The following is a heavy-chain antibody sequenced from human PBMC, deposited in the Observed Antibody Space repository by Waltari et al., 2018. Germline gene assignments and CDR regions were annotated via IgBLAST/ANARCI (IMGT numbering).Heavy chain of an antibody. Sequence: QVKMVESGGGVVQPGRSLGLSGAAPEFMLKTSLIPWVRQAPGKGREWVATMSFDGFSKYYAASVNGRFIIGRDDSKNTVYVQINSLTVEDTAVYYCAREGGTSGYSGYLDYWGQGTLLTVSS. CDR2: MSFDGFSK. J-gene: IGHJ4*02. D-gene: IGHD2-15*01. CDR1: EFMLKTSL. CDR3: AREGGTSGYSGYLDY. V-gene: IGHV3-30*01.